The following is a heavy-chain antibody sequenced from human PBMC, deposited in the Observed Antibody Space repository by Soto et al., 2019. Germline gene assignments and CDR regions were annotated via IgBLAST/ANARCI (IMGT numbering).Heavy chain of an antibody. CDR3: AGETVTTSY. V-gene: IGHV4-59*08. J-gene: IGHJ4*02. CDR1: GGSISSYY. D-gene: IGHD4-17*01. Sequence: QVQLQESGPGLVKPSETLSLTCTVSGGSISSYYWSWIRQPPGKGLEWIGYSYYSGSTNYNPSLKSRVPISVDTAKNQFSLKLSSVTAADTAVYYCAGETVTTSYWGQGTLVTVSS. CDR2: SYYSGST.